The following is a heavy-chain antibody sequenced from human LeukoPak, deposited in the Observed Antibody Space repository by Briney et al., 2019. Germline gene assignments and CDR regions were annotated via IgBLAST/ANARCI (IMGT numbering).Heavy chain of an antibody. CDR2: IYSGGST. CDR1: EFTFTSHW. D-gene: IGHD4-17*01. CDR3: AREAVTRNYFDY. Sequence: GGSLRLSCAASEFTFTSHWMHWVRQAPGKGLEWVSVIYSGGSTYYADSVKGRFTISRDNSKNTLYLQMNSLRAEDTAVYYCAREAVTRNYFDYWGQGTLVTVSS. V-gene: IGHV3-53*01. J-gene: IGHJ4*02.